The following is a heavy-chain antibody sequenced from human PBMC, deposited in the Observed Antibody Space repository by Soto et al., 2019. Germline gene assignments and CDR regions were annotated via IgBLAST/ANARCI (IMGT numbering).Heavy chain of an antibody. CDR3: ATRGIYYET. CDR1: GFAFRHNY. V-gene: IGHV3-11*01. D-gene: IGHD1-26*01. Sequence: GGSLRLSCTVSGFAFRHNYLTWIRQAPGKGLEWLSYINTGGSPAYYADSVKGRFTISTDIAKKSLYLQMNSLRADDTGVYYCATRGIYYETWGQGTLVTVSS. CDR2: INTGGSPA. J-gene: IGHJ5*02.